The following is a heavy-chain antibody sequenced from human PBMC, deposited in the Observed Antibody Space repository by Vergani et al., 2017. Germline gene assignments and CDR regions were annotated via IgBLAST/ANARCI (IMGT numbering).Heavy chain of an antibody. CDR2: IHASGTK. CDR3: VRDSWRSDRRGVYWFDT. Sequence: QVHLNEAGPGLVKPSQTLSLTCTVSGASITSGSFYWRWIRQPAGKGLEWIGRIHASGTKNYNPSLRSRVTPSVDTSKNQLSLKMISMTAADTAVYYCVRDSWRSDRRGVYWFDTWGQGTLVSVSS. V-gene: IGHV4-61*02. J-gene: IGHJ5*02. D-gene: IGHD3-10*01. CDR1: GASITSGSFY.